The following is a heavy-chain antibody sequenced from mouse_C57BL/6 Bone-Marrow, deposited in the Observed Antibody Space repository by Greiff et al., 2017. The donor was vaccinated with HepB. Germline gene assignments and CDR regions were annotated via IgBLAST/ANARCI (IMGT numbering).Heavy chain of an antibody. Sequence: EVMLVESGGGLVQPGGSLKLSCAASGFTFSDYYMYWVRQTPEKRLEWVAYISNGGGSTYYPDTVKGRFTISRDNAKNTLYLQMSRLKSEDTAMYYCASGPVAYWGQGTLVTVSA. J-gene: IGHJ3*01. CDR3: ASGPVAY. V-gene: IGHV5-12*01. CDR1: GFTFSDYY. CDR2: ISNGGGST.